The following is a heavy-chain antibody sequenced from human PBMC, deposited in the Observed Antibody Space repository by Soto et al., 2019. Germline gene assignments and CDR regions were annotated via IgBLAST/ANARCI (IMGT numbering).Heavy chain of an antibody. CDR3: ARRYCSGGSCTDY. D-gene: IGHD2-15*01. CDR1: GGYISSYY. J-gene: IGHJ4*02. V-gene: IGHV4-59*08. CDR2: IYYSGST. Sequence: PSETLSLTCTVSGGYISSYYWSWIRQPPVNGLECIGYIYYSGSTNYNPSLKSRVTISVDTSKNQFSLKLSSVTAAYTAVYYCARRYCSGGSCTDYWGQGTLVTVSS.